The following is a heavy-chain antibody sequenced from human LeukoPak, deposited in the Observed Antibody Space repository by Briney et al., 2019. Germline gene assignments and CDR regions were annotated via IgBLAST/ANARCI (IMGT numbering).Heavy chain of an antibody. CDR1: GFIFSDYG. J-gene: IGHJ4*02. Sequence: GGSLRLSCAASGFIFSDYGMSWVRQAPGKGLEWVSTIGGRGGSTYYADSVKGRFTISRDNSKNTLYVQMNSLRAEDTAIYYCARNRDFWSRPYYLDYWGQGTLVTVSS. D-gene: IGHD3-3*01. CDR2: IGGRGGST. CDR3: ARNRDFWSRPYYLDY. V-gene: IGHV3-23*01.